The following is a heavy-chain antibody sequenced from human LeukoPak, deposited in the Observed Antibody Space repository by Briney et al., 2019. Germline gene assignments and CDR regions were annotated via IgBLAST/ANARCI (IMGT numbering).Heavy chain of an antibody. CDR3: ARAPYCSGGSCYFYYYYGMDV. D-gene: IGHD2-15*01. CDR1: GGSISSGDYY. J-gene: IGHJ6*02. V-gene: IGHV4-30-4*01. Sequence: PSETLSLTCTVSGGSISSGDYYWSWIRQPPGKGLEWIGYIYYSGSTYYNPSLKSRVTISVDTSKNQFSLKLSSVTAVDTAVCYCARAPYCSGGSCYFYYYYGMDVWGQGTTVTVSS. CDR2: IYYSGST.